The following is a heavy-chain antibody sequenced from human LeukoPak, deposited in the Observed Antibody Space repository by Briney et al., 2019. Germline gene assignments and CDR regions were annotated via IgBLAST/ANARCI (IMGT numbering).Heavy chain of an antibody. J-gene: IGHJ6*03. V-gene: IGHV1-69*13. CDR3: ARASGRGYSCGLPMDV. CDR1: GGTFSSYA. CDR2: IIPIFGTA. D-gene: IGHD5-18*01. Sequence: SVKVSCKASGGTFSSYAISWVRQAPGQGLEWMGGIIPIFGTANYAQKFQGRVTITADESTSTAYMELSSLRSEDTAVYYCARASGRGYSCGLPMDVWGKGTTVTVSS.